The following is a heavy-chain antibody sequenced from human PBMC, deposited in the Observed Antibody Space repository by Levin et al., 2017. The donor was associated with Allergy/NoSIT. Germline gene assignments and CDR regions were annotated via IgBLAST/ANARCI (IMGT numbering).Heavy chain of an antibody. Sequence: SQTLSLTCGVSGDSISSSHWWSWVRQPPEKGLEYIGEIYHSGTTNYNPSLKSRVTISVDESRNQFSLTLTSVTAADTAVYYCAYGDTWTSRIWGQGTLAIVSS. J-gene: IGHJ4*02. CDR3: AYGDTWTSRI. CDR1: GDSISSSHW. V-gene: IGHV4-4*02. CDR2: IYHSGTT. D-gene: IGHD4-17*01.